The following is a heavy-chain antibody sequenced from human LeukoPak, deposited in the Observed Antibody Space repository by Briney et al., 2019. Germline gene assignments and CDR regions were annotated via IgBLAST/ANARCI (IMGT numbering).Heavy chain of an antibody. D-gene: IGHD4-17*01. Sequence: SETLSLTCTVSGGSIRISSYYWAWIRQPPAKGLEWIGSIYYSGSPYYNPSLNSRVTLSVDTSNNQFSLKLSYVSAADTAVYYCARFSYGDYGSFDYWGQGTLVTVSS. CDR1: GGSIRISSYY. CDR3: ARFSYGDYGSFDY. J-gene: IGHJ4*02. V-gene: IGHV4-39*01. CDR2: IYYSGSP.